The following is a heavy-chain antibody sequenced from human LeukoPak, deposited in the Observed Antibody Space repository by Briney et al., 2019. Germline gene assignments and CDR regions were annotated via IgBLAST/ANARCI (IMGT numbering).Heavy chain of an antibody. CDR1: GGSISSYY. CDR3: ARVPWGFGELLYMDY. V-gene: IGHV4-59*01. Sequence: SETLSLTCTVSGGSISSYYWSWIRQPPGKGLEWIGYIYYSGSTNYNPSLKSRVTISVDTSKNQFSLKLSSVTAADTAVYYYARVPWGFGELLYMDYWGQGTLVTVSS. D-gene: IGHD3-10*01. J-gene: IGHJ4*02. CDR2: IYYSGST.